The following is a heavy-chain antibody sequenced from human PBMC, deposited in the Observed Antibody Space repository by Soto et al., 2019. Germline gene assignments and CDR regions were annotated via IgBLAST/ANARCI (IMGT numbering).Heavy chain of an antibody. V-gene: IGHV3-23*01. CDR1: GFTFISYA. J-gene: IGHJ4*02. Sequence: PGGSLRLSCAASGFTFISYAMSWVRQAPGKGLEWVSAISGSGGSTYYADSVKGRFTISRDNSKNTLYLQMNSLRAEDTAVYYCAKDPVTMIVRDRGYWGQGTLVTVSS. CDR2: ISGSGGST. D-gene: IGHD3-22*01. CDR3: AKDPVTMIVRDRGY.